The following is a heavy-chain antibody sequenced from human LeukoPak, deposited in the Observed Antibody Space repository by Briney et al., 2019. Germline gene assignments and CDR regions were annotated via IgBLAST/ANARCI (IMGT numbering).Heavy chain of an antibody. V-gene: IGHV3-23*01. CDR2: ISGSGGST. D-gene: IGHD2-21*02. CDR1: GLTFSSYA. CDR3: AKSYCGGDCYFLYDY. J-gene: IGHJ4*02. Sequence: GASLRLSCAASGLTFSSYAMSWVRQAPGKGLEWVSAISGSGGSTYYADSVKGRFTISRDNSKNTLHLQMNSLRAEDTAVYYCAKSYCGGDCYFLYDYWGQGTLVTVSS.